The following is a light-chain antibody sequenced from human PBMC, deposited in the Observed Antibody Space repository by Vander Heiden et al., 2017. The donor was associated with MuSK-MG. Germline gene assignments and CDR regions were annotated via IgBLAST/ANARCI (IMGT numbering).Light chain of an antibody. Sequence: DIQMTQSPSSLSASVGDRVILTCRSSQSISTYLNWYQQKPGKAPKLLIYAASSLQSGVPSRFSGSGSGTDFTLTISSLQPEDFATYYCQQSYNAPQFTFGPGTKVEIK. CDR2: AAS. CDR3: QQSYNAPQFT. CDR1: QSISTY. J-gene: IGKJ3*01. V-gene: IGKV1-39*01.